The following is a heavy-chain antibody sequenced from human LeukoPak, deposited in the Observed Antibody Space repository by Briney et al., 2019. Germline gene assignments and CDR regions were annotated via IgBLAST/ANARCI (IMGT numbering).Heavy chain of an antibody. Sequence: PSETLSLTCTVSGGSINNYYRSWIRQPPGKGLEWIGYIYYSGSTNYNPSLKSRVTISVDTSKNQFSLKLSSVTAADRAVYYCARDRSSRVGLDYWGQGTLVTVSS. CDR3: ARDRSSRVGLDY. D-gene: IGHD1-26*01. J-gene: IGHJ4*02. CDR2: IYYSGST. CDR1: GGSINNYY. V-gene: IGHV4-59*01.